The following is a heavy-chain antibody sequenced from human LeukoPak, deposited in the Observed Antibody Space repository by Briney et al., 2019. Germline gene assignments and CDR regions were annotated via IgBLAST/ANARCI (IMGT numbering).Heavy chain of an antibody. CDR3: ARLGAYCGGDCYLEYFQH. J-gene: IGHJ1*01. CDR2: IYPGDSDT. CDR1: GYSFTSYW. D-gene: IGHD2-21*02. V-gene: IGHV5-51*01. Sequence: GESLKISCKGSGYSFTSYWIGWVRQMPGKGLEWMGIIYPGDSDTRYSPSFQGQVTISADKSISTAYLQWSSLKASDTAMHYCARLGAYCGGDCYLEYFQHWGQGTLVTVSS.